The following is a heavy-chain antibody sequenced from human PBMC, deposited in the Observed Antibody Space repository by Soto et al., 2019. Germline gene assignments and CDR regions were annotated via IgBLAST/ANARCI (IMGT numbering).Heavy chain of an antibody. CDR1: GGTFSSYS. J-gene: IGHJ6*02. Sequence: SVKVSCKASGGTFSSYSISWVRQAPGQGFEWMGGIIPIFGTANYAQKFQGRVTITADESTSTAYMELSSLRSEDTAVYYCARVGIDCSSTSCYGDYCYYGMDVWGQGTTVTVSS. CDR2: IIPIFGTA. D-gene: IGHD2-2*01. CDR3: ARVGIDCSSTSCYGDYCYYGMDV. V-gene: IGHV1-69*13.